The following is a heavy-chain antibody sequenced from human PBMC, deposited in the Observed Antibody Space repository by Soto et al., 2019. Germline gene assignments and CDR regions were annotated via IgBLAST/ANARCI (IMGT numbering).Heavy chain of an antibody. CDR3: ARDPPRGKNPYGSSGYLDY. Sequence: GASVKVSCKTSGFTFSSSAVHWVRQARGHRLQWIGWIDVGSANANYAQMLQERVTISRDMSTSTAYMELRSLRSDDTAVYYCARDPPRGKNPYGSSGYLDYWGKGTLVTVSS. D-gene: IGHD3-22*01. V-gene: IGHV1-58*01. CDR2: IDVGSANA. J-gene: IGHJ4*02. CDR1: GFTFSSSA.